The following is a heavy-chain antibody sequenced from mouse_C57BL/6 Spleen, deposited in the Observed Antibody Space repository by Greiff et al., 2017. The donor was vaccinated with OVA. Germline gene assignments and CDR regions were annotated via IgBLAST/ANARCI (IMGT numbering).Heavy chain of an antibody. J-gene: IGHJ2*01. Sequence: QVQLKESGAELVKPGASVKMSCKASGYTFTSYWITWVKQRPGQGLEWIGDIYPGSGSTNYNEKFKSKATLTVDTSSSTAYMQLSSLTSEDSAVYYCAREEGYFDYWGQGTTLTVSS. CDR2: IYPGSGST. V-gene: IGHV1-55*01. CDR3: AREEGYFDY. CDR1: GYTFTSYW.